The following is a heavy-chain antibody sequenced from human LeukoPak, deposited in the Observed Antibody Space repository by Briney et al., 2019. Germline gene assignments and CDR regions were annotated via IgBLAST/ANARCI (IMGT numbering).Heavy chain of an antibody. D-gene: IGHD3-10*02. CDR1: GFTFSNYA. CDR2: ISGSASST. CDR3: AELGITMIGGV. J-gene: IGHJ6*04. V-gene: IGHV3-23*01. Sequence: PGGSLKLSCAASGFTFSNYAMSWVRQAPGKGLEWVSAISGSASSTYYADSVKGRLTISRDNAKNSLYLQMNSLRAEDTAVYYCAELGITMIGGVWGKGTTVTISS.